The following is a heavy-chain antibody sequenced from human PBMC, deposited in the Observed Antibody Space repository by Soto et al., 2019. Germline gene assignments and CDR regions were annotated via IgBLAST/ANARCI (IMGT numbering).Heavy chain of an antibody. Sequence: QVQLVQSGAEVKKPGASVKVSCKASGYTFTTYGISWVRQAPGQGLEWMGWISAYNGNTNYAQKIQGRVTMTTDTSKRRAYMELRSLRSDDTAVYYCSRQQWIYYYYGMDVWGQGTTVTVSS. J-gene: IGHJ6*02. CDR1: GYTFTTYG. CDR2: ISAYNGNT. D-gene: IGHD6-19*01. CDR3: SRQQWIYYYYGMDV. V-gene: IGHV1-18*01.